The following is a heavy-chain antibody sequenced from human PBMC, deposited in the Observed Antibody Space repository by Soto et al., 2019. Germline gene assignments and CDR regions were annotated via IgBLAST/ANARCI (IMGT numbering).Heavy chain of an antibody. D-gene: IGHD1-26*01. CDR1: GYTFTSYG. V-gene: IGHV1-18*01. CDR3: ACEQGGNYCY. Sequence: QVQLVQSGAEVKKPGASVKVSCKASGYTFTSYGISWVRQAPGQGLEWMGWISAYNGNTNYAQKFQGRVTMTTNTATRTSYMEMRALRSDDTVVYYCACEQGGNYCYWGQGTLVSV. J-gene: IGHJ4*02. CDR2: ISAYNGNT.